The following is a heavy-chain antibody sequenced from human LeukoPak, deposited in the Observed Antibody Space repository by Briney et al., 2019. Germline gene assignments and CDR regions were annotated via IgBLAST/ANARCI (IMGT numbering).Heavy chain of an antibody. CDR3: ARVRVGATIIDFYYYYMDV. J-gene: IGHJ6*03. D-gene: IGHD1-26*01. CDR1: GFPFNSYS. V-gene: IGHV3-64*01. CDR2: IIGNGGST. Sequence: GGSLRLSCAASGFPFNSYSMHWVRQAPGKGLECVSAIIGNGGSTYYANSVKGRFTISRDNSKNTLYLQIGSLRAEDMAVYYCARVRVGATIIDFYYYYMDVWGKGTTVTVSS.